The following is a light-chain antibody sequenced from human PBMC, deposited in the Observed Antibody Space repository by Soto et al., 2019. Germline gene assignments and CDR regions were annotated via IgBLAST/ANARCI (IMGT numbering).Light chain of an antibody. CDR2: DAS. Sequence: EIALTQSPATLSLSPGQRATLSCRASQSVSRYLAWYQQKPGQAPRLLIYDASNRATGIPARFSGSGSGTDFTLTISSLEPEDFAVYYCQQRGNCPSFGGGTKVEIK. CDR1: QSVSRY. CDR3: QQRGNCPS. J-gene: IGKJ4*01. V-gene: IGKV3-11*01.